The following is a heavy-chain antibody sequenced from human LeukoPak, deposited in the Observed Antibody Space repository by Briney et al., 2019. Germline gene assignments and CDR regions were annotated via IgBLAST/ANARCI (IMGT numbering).Heavy chain of an antibody. CDR2: VNQGGSET. J-gene: IGHJ4*02. V-gene: IGHV3-7*01. D-gene: IGHD6-19*01. CDR3: AREMAVAGSGVIDS. CDR1: GFSFNTYW. Sequence: GGSLRLSCAASGFSFNTYWMTWVRQAPGKGLEWVANVNQGGSETYYVDSVKGRFIISRDNAKNSMYLQMNSLRAEDTAVYYCAREMAVAGSGVIDSWGQGTLVTVSS.